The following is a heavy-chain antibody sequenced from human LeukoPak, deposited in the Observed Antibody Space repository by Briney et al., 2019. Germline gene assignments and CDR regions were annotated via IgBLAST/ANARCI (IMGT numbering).Heavy chain of an antibody. Sequence: GGSLRLSCAASGFTFSSYSMNWVRQAPGKGLEWVSSISSSSSYIYYADSVKGRFTISRDNAKNSLYLQMNSLRAEDTAVYYCARDRSLANYDFWSGYYNPVDYWGQGTLVTVSS. D-gene: IGHD3-3*01. V-gene: IGHV3-21*01. J-gene: IGHJ4*02. CDR3: ARDRSLANYDFWSGYYNPVDY. CDR1: GFTFSSYS. CDR2: ISSSSSYI.